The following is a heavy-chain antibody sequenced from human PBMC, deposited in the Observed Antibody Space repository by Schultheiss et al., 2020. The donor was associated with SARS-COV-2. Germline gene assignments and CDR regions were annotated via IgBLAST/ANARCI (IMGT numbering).Heavy chain of an antibody. CDR1: GGSISSGGYY. CDR2: INHIGGA. CDR3: ARRWEVLQAIDS. V-gene: IGHV4-31*03. Sequence: SETLSLTCTVSGGSISSGGYYWSWIRQHPGKGLEWIGEINHIGGANYNPSLKSRATISVDTSKNQFSLELSYVTAADTSVYYCARRWEVLQAIDSWGQGTLVTVSS. J-gene: IGHJ4*02. D-gene: IGHD1-26*01.